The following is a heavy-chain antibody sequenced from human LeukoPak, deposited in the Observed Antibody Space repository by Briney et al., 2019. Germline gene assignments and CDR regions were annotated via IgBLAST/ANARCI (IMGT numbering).Heavy chain of an antibody. CDR1: GYTLTELS. Sequence: ASVKVSCKVSGYTLTELSMHWVRQAPGKGLELMGGFDPEDGETIYAQKFQGRVTMTEDTSTDTAYMELSSLRSADTAVYYCATDHPSSTSYYYFDDWGQGTLVPVSS. J-gene: IGHJ4*02. CDR3: ATDHPSSTSYYYFDD. CDR2: FDPEDGET. V-gene: IGHV1-24*01. D-gene: IGHD2-2*01.